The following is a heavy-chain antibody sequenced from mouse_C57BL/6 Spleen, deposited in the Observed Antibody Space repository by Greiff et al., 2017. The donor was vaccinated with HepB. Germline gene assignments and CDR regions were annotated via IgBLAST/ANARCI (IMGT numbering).Heavy chain of an antibody. CDR3: ARYEGLFTPDY. J-gene: IGHJ2*01. D-gene: IGHD1-1*01. CDR2: IRNKANGYTT. CDR1: GFTFTDYY. Sequence: EVHLVESGGGLVQPGGSLSLSCAASGFTFTDYYMSWVRQPPGKALEWLGFIRNKANGYTTEYSASVKGRFTISRDNSQSILYLQMNALRAEDSATYYCARYEGLFTPDYWGQGTTLTVSS. V-gene: IGHV7-3*01.